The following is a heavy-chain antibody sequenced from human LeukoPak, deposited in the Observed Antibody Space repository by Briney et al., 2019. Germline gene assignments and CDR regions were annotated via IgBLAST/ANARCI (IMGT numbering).Heavy chain of an antibody. Sequence: GGSLRLSCVASGFTFSNYWMSWVRQAPGKGLEWVANIKQDGSEKYYVDSVKGRFTISRDNAKNSLYLQMNSLRAEDTAVYYCARDLGQYYDTSDNWFDPWGQGTLVTVSS. D-gene: IGHD3-22*01. J-gene: IGHJ5*02. CDR3: ARDLGQYYDTSDNWFDP. CDR2: IKQDGSEK. CDR1: GFTFSNYW. V-gene: IGHV3-7*01.